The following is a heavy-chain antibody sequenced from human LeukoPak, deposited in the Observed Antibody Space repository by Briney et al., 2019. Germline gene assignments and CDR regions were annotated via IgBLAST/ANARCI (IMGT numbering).Heavy chain of an antibody. D-gene: IGHD4-23*01. V-gene: IGHV3-23*01. J-gene: IGHJ3*02. CDR1: GFTFSIYA. CDR3: AKDSQDYGGNAWDAFDI. Sequence: GFLRLSCAASGFTFSIYAMSWVRQAPGKGLEWVSAISGSGGSTYYADSVKGRFTISRDNSKNTLYLQMNSLRAEDTAVYYCAKDSQDYGGNAWDAFDIWGQGTMVTVSS. CDR2: ISGSGGST.